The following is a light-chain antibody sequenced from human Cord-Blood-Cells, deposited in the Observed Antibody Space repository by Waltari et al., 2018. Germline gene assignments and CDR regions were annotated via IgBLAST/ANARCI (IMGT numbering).Light chain of an antibody. CDR3: QSADSSGTYVL. V-gene: IGLV3-25*02. CDR1: ALPTQY. CDR2: KDS. J-gene: IGLJ2*01. Sequence: SYELTQPPAVSVSPGQTARITCAGDALPTQYAYWYQQKPGQAPVLVVYKDSERPSGIPQRFSGASAGKTVTLSISGGQAEDEADYYCQSADSSGTYVLFGGGTKLPGL.